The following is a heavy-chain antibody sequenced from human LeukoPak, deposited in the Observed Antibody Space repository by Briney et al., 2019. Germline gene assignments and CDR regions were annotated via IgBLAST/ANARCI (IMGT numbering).Heavy chain of an antibody. D-gene: IGHD2-15*01. CDR3: ARDDRYCSGGSCYPGAFDI. CDR2: IYYSGST. V-gene: IGHV4-59*01. CDR1: GGSISSYY. Sequence: SETLSLTCTVSGGSISSYYWSWFRQPQGKGLEWIGYIYYSGSTNYNPSLKSRVTISVDTSKNQFSLKLSSVTAADTAVYYCARDDRYCSGGSCYPGAFDIWGQGTMVTVSS. J-gene: IGHJ3*02.